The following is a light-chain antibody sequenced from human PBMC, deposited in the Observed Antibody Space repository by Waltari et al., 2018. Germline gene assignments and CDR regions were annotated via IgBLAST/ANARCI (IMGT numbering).Light chain of an antibody. CDR2: RAS. Sequence: IQMTQSPSSLSASIGDTVTITCLASRDIANNLNWYQQQSGKAPKLLIYRASSLQSGVPSRFSGSGSGTDFSLTISSLQPEDFATYYCQQGYDFPCTFGRGTKVEIK. J-gene: IGKJ4*01. CDR1: RDIANN. CDR3: QQGYDFPCT. V-gene: IGKV1-6*02.